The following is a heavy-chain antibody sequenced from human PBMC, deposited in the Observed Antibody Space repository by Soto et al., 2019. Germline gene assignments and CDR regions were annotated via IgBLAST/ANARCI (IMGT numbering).Heavy chain of an antibody. Sequence: HVQLVQSGAEVKKPGASLKVSCKASGYTFISYGVSWVRQAPGQGLEWLGWISPYNGNTNYAQKFQGRITMTXXXXXSTVXXXXXXXXXXXXXXXXCARDQTKWLTDAFDIWGQGTMVVVSS. D-gene: IGHD5-12*01. CDR2: ISPYNGNT. J-gene: IGHJ3*02. V-gene: IGHV1-18*01. CDR3: ARDQTKWLTDAFDI. CDR1: GYTFISYG.